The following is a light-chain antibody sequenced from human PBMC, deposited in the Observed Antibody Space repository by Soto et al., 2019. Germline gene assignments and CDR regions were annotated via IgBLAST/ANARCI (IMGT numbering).Light chain of an antibody. CDR2: GAS. Sequence: EIVLTQSPGTLSLSPGERATLSCRASQSVSASFLAWYQQKPGQAPRLLIYGASSRATGIPERFSGSGSGTDFNLTISILEPEDAPVYYCQQRGTFGQGTKLEIK. CDR3: QQRGT. J-gene: IGKJ2*02. CDR1: QSVSASF. V-gene: IGKV3-20*01.